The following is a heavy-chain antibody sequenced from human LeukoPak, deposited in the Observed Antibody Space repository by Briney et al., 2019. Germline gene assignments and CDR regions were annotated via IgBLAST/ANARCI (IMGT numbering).Heavy chain of an antibody. CDR1: GSSFSSYA. D-gene: IGHD3-16*02. CDR2: SSGSGGKT. CDR3: AKLYYDYVWGSYRYYFFDY. J-gene: IGHJ4*02. V-gene: IGHV3-23*01. Sequence: PGGSLRLSCAASGSSFSSYAMSWVRQAPGKGLEWVSGSSGSGGKTYYADPVKGRFTISRDNSKNMLYLQVNSLRAEDTAVYYCAKLYYDYVWGSYRYYFFDYWGQGTLVTVSS.